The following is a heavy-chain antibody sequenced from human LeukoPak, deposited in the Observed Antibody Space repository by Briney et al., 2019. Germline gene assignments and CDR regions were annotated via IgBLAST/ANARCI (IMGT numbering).Heavy chain of an antibody. D-gene: IGHD3-22*01. Sequence: SETLSLTCTVSGGSISSSSYYWGWIRQPPGKGLEWIGSIYYSGSTNYNPSLKSRVTMSVDTSKNQFSLKLSSVTAADTAVYYCARAEDFYESSGYPTGDAFDIWGQGTMVTVSS. V-gene: IGHV4-39*07. CDR1: GGSISSSSYY. J-gene: IGHJ3*02. CDR2: IYYSGST. CDR3: ARAEDFYESSGYPTGDAFDI.